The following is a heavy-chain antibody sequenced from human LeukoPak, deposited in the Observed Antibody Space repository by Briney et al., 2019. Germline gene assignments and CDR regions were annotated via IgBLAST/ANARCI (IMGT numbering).Heavy chain of an antibody. CDR3: ARTEDIVVVPAAMYYYYMDV. V-gene: IGHV4-59*08. Sequence: PSETLSLTCTVSGGSISSYYWSWIRQPPGKGLEWIGYIYYSGSTNYNPSLKSRVTISVDTSKNQFSLKLSSVTAADTAVYYCARTEDIVVVPAAMYYYYMDVWGKGTTVTVSS. J-gene: IGHJ6*03. CDR1: GGSISSYY. D-gene: IGHD2-2*01. CDR2: IYYSGST.